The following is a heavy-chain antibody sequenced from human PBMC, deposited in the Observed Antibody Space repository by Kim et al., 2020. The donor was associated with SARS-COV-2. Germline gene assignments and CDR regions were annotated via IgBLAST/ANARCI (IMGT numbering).Heavy chain of an antibody. V-gene: IGHV4-34*01. CDR2: IHQSGSA. CDR1: GRSFSGLY. CDR3: TRSRAGVVPAPSLGIGPHYDYFIMDV. Sequence: SETLSLTCAVYGRSFSGLYWSWIRQPPGKGLEWIGKIHQSGSANYSPSLKSRVTISMDTSTNQFSLKLSSVTAADAGLYYCTRSRAGVVPAPSLGIGPHYDYFIMDVWGHGTTVTVSS. J-gene: IGHJ6*02. D-gene: IGHD2-2*01.